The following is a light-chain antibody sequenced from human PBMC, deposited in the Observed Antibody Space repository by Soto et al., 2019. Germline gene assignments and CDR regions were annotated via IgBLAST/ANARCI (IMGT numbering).Light chain of an antibody. CDR2: GAS. Sequence: EIVLTQSPATLSLSPGERATLSCRASQSVSSNLAWYQQKPGQSPRLLIYGASTRATGIPARFSGSGSGTEFTLTINSLQSEDFAVYYCQQYKNWPHTFGQGTKVDIK. CDR3: QQYKNWPHT. V-gene: IGKV3-15*01. CDR1: QSVSSN. J-gene: IGKJ2*01.